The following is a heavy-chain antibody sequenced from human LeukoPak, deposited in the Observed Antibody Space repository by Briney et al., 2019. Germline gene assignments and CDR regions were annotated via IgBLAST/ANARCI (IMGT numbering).Heavy chain of an antibody. J-gene: IGHJ4*02. V-gene: IGHV3-21*01. Sequence: GGSLRLSCAASGFTFSTSTMNWVRQAPGKGLQWVSSISSSSSYIYYADSVKGRFTISRDNAKNSLSLQMNSLRAEDTAVYYCARPRFDSSGYALLDYWGQGTLVTVSS. CDR3: ARPRFDSSGYALLDY. D-gene: IGHD3-22*01. CDR2: ISSSSSYI. CDR1: GFTFSTST.